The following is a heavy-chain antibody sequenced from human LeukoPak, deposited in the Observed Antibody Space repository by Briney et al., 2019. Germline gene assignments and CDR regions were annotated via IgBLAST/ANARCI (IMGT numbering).Heavy chain of an antibody. V-gene: IGHV4-59*01. J-gene: IGHJ6*03. CDR3: ARTTEGGYSYGYFYYYYMDV. D-gene: IGHD5-18*01. CDR2: IYYSGST. Sequence: PSETLSLTCTVSGGSISSYYWSWIRQPPGKGLEWIGYIYYSGSTNYKSSLKSRVTISVDTSKNQFSLKLSSVTAADTVVYYCARTTEGGYSYGYFYYYYMDVWGKGTTVTISS. CDR1: GGSISSYY.